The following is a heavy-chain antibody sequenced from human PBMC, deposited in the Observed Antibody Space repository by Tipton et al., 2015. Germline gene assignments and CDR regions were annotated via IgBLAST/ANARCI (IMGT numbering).Heavy chain of an antibody. Sequence: TLSLTCAVSGDSITDYYWSWIRQSPGTGLEWIGYIYSSGITNYNPSLKSRVTMSVDTSKNQISLELRSVTAADTAVYYCARELVGATITAIDPWGQGTLVTVSS. D-gene: IGHD1-26*01. CDR3: ARELVGATITAIDP. CDR1: GDSITDYY. J-gene: IGHJ5*02. V-gene: IGHV4-59*01. CDR2: IYSSGIT.